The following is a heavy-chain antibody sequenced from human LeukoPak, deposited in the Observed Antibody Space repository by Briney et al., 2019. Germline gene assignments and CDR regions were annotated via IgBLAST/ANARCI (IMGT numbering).Heavy chain of an antibody. J-gene: IGHJ4*02. D-gene: IGHD5-12*01. Sequence: PGGSLRLSCAASGFTFSSYAMHWVRQAPGKGLEWVAVISYDGSNKYYADSVKGRFTISRDNSKNTLYLQMNSLRAEDTAVYYCARGDIRYYWGQGTLVTVSS. CDR2: ISYDGSNK. CDR3: ARGDIRYY. V-gene: IGHV3-30-3*01. CDR1: GFTFSSYA.